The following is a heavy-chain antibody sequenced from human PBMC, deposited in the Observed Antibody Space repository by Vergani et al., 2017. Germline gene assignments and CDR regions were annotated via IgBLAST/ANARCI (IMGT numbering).Heavy chain of an antibody. CDR3: VKEKIDLGSYFFDS. CDR2: ISGSGGST. Sequence: EVQLLESGGGLVQPGGSLRLSCAASGFTFSSYAMSWVRPAPGKGLEWVSAISGSGGSTYYADSVKGRFSISRDNSKNTVFLQMHSLRAEDTAIYYCVKEKIDLGSYFFDSWGHGILVTVSS. D-gene: IGHD2/OR15-2a*01. J-gene: IGHJ4*01. CDR1: GFTFSSYA. V-gene: IGHV3-23*01.